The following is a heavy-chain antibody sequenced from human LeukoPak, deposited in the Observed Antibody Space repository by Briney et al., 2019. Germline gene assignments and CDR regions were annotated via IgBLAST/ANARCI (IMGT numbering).Heavy chain of an antibody. D-gene: IGHD4-17*01. V-gene: IGHV3-48*03. J-gene: IGHJ4*02. CDR2: ISSSGSTI. CDR1: GFTFSSYE. CDR3: ARIMTTMTTRCY. Sequence: GGSLRLSCAASGFTFSSYEMNWVRQAPGKGLEWVSYISSSGSTIYYADSVKGRFTISRDNAKNSLYLQMNSLRAEDTAVYYCARIMTTMTTRCYWGQGTLVTVSS.